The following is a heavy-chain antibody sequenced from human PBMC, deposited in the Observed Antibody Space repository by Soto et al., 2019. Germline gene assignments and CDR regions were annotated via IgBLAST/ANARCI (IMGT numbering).Heavy chain of an antibody. J-gene: IGHJ5*02. Sequence: SQALSVSCALPVDTVLSNRASPDWIRHSRSRGLEWLGRTYYRSKWYNDYAVSVKSRITTNQDTYKNQFSLQLNSVTHEETAVYYCARVYSSGWPHNWFDPWGQGTLVTVSS. D-gene: IGHD6-19*01. CDR1: VDTVLSNRAS. V-gene: IGHV6-1*01. CDR2: TYYRSKWYN. CDR3: ARVYSSGWPHNWFDP.